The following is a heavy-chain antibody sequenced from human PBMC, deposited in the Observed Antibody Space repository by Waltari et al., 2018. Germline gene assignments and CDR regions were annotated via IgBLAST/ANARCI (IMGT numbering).Heavy chain of an antibody. CDR3: ATPRGGSYYRDAFDI. CDR2: FDPEDGET. V-gene: IGHV1-24*01. J-gene: IGHJ3*02. D-gene: IGHD1-26*01. Sequence: QVQLVQSGAEVKKPGASVKVSCKVAGYTLTELSMHWGRQAPGKGLEWRGGFDPEDGETIYAQKFQGRVTMTEDTSTDTAYMELSSLRSEDTAVYYCATPRGGSYYRDAFDIWGQGTMVTVSS. CDR1: GYTLTELS.